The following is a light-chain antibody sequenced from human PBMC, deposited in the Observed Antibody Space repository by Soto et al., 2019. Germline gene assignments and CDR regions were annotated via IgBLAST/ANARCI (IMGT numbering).Light chain of an antibody. J-gene: IGLJ2*01. CDR3: SSYAGSNNVV. CDR2: EVS. CDR1: SSDVGGYNY. Sequence: QSALTQPPSASGSPGQSVTISCTGTSSDVGGYNYVSWYQQHPGKAPKLMIYEVSKRPSGVPDRLSGSKSGNTASLTVSGLQAEDEADYYCSSYAGSNNVVFVEGTKQTV. V-gene: IGLV2-8*01.